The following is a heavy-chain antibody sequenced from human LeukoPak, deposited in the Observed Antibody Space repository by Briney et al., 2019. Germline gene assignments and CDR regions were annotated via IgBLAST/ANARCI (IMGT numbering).Heavy chain of an antibody. CDR1: GFTFSGYA. Sequence: PGGSLRLSCAASGFTFSGYAMSWVRQAPGKGLEWVSAISGSGGSTYYADSVKGRFTISRDNAKNSLYLQMNSLRAEDTAVYYCARDGPGLKTEFDYWGQGTLVTVSS. V-gene: IGHV3-23*01. J-gene: IGHJ4*02. CDR2: ISGSGGST. D-gene: IGHD2-15*01. CDR3: ARDGPGLKTEFDY.